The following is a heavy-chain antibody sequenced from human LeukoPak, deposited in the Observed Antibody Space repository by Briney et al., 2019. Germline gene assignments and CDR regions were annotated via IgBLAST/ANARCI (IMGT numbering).Heavy chain of an antibody. CDR1: GGSISSYY. CDR3: ARHLYSSSWYSV. CDR2: IYYSGST. D-gene: IGHD6-13*01. J-gene: IGHJ4*02. Sequence: TSETLSLTCTVSGGSISSYYWSWIRQPPGKGLEWIGYIYYSGSTNYNPSLKSRVTISVDTSKNQFSLKLSSVTAADTAVYYCARHLYSSSWYSVWGQGTLVTVSS. V-gene: IGHV4-59*08.